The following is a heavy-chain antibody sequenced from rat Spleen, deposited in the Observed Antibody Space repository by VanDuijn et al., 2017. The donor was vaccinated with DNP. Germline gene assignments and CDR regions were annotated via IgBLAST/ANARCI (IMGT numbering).Heavy chain of an antibody. CDR1: GFTLNNYW. J-gene: IGHJ2*01. CDR3: VRDSRDYGSYADYFDY. Sequence: EVQLVESGGDLVHPGGSLKLSCVASGFTLNNYWLTWVRQVPGKGLEWVASITSSGGSTYYPDSVKGRFTISRDNATNTLYLQMNSLRSEDTASYYCVRDSRDYGSYADYFDYWGQGVMVTVSS. V-gene: IGHV5-31*01. D-gene: IGHD1-8*01. CDR2: ITSSGGST.